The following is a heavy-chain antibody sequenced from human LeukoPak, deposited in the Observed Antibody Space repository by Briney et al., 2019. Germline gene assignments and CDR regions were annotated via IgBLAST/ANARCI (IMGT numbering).Heavy chain of an antibody. J-gene: IGHJ1*01. CDR2: ISWNSDNI. CDR3: VKGGGNSGYFQH. CDR1: GFIFDDYA. V-gene: IGHV3-9*01. Sequence: GGSLRLSCAPSGFIFDDYAMHWVRQAPGKGLEWVSGISWNSDNIGYADSVKGRFTISRDNAKNSLYLQMNSLRAEDTAFYYCVKGGGNSGYFQHWGQGTLVTVSS. D-gene: IGHD4-23*01.